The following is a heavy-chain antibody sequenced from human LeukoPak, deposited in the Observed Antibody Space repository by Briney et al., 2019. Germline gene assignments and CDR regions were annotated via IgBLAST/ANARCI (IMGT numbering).Heavy chain of an antibody. D-gene: IGHD2-21*02. V-gene: IGHV4-34*01. CDR3: ATGGDPYCGGYCPSWFDR. J-gene: IGHJ5*02. CDR2: INHSGST. CDR1: GGSFSGYY. Sequence: SETLSLTCAVYGGSFSGYYWTWIRQPPGKGLEWIGEINHSGSTNYNPSLKSRVTISVDTSKNQFSLNLSSVTAADTAVYYCATGGDPYCGGYCPSWFDRWGQPTLVTVSS.